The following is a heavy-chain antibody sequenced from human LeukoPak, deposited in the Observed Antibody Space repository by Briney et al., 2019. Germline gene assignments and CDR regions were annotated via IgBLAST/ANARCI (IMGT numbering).Heavy chain of an antibody. CDR1: GFTFSSYA. CDR2: ISSNGGST. CDR3: AREGFDY. J-gene: IGHJ4*02. V-gene: IGHV3-64*01. Sequence: GGSLRLSCAASGFTFSSYAMHWVRQAPGKGLEYVSAISSNGGSTYYANSVKGRFTISRDNSKNTLYLQMGSLRAEDMAVYYCAREGFDYWGQGTLVTVCS.